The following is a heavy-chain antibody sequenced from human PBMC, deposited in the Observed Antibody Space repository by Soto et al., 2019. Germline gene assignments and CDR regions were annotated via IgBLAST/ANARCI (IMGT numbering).Heavy chain of an antibody. CDR2: INHSGST. J-gene: IGHJ4*02. CDR3: ARVWGRKRVPDY. CDR1: GGSFSGYY. V-gene: IGHV4-34*01. Sequence: NPSETLSLTCAVYGGSFSGYYWSWIRQPPGKGLEWIGEINHSGSTNYNPSLKSRVTISVDTSKNQFSLKLSSVTAADTAVYYCARVWGRKRVPDYWGQGTLVTVSS. D-gene: IGHD7-27*01.